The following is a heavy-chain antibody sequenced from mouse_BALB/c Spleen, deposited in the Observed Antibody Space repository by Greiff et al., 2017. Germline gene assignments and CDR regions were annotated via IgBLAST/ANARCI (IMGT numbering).Heavy chain of an antibody. D-gene: IGHD2-1*01. CDR3: ARAPYGNYAMDD. Sequence: EVQGVESGGGLVKPGGSLKLSCAASGFTFSSYAMSWVRQTPEKRLEWVASISSGGSTYYPDSVKGRFTISRDNARNILYLQMSSLRSEDTAMYYCARAPYGNYAMDDWGQGTSVTVSS. V-gene: IGHV5-6-5*01. CDR1: GFTFSSYA. J-gene: IGHJ4*01. CDR2: ISSGGST.